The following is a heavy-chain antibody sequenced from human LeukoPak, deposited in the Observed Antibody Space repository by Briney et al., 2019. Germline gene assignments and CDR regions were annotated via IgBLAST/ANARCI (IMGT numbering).Heavy chain of an antibody. CDR1: GFTFSSYG. V-gene: IGHV3-30*03. CDR3: ARDRVGGSYVFDI. D-gene: IGHD1-26*01. CDR2: ISYDGSNK. Sequence: GGSLRLSCAASGFTFSSYGMHWVSQAPGKGMEWVAVISYDGSNKYYADSVKGRFTISRDNSKNTLYLQMNSLRAEDTAVYYCARDRVGGSYVFDIWGQGTMVTVSS. J-gene: IGHJ3*02.